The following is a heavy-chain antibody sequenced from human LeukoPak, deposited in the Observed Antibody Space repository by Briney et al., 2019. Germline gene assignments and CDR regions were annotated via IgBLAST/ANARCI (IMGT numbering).Heavy chain of an antibody. CDR3: ASLTDALIDY. J-gene: IGHJ4*02. D-gene: IGHD7-27*01. V-gene: IGHV3-74*01. CDR1: GFPFRSYS. Sequence: GGSLRLSCAASGFPFRSYSLHWAPHPPAKGLVSVPRMHSHGSSTRYADSAKRRLPIPRHNPQHTLYLQMNSLRAEDTAVYYRASLTDALIDYWGQGTLVTVS. CDR2: MHSHGSST.